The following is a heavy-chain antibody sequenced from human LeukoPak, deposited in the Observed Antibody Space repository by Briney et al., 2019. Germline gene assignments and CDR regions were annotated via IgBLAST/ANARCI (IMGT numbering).Heavy chain of an antibody. V-gene: IGHV4-59*08. D-gene: IGHD3-3*01. CDR1: GGSISSYY. Sequence: SETLSLTRTVSGGSISSYYWSWIRQPPGKGLEWIGYIYYSGSTNYNPSLKSRVTISVDTSKNQFSLKLSSVTAADTAVYYCARHVEDDFPFDYWGQGTLVTVSS. CDR2: IYYSGST. CDR3: ARHVEDDFPFDY. J-gene: IGHJ4*02.